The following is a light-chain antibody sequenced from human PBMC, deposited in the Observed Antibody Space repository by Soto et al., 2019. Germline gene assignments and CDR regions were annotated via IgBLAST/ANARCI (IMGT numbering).Light chain of an antibody. Sequence: DVVMTQTPLSLSVAPGQPASISCKSSQSLLHITGYDYLDWYLQKPGQSPQLLIYLGSNRASGVPDRFSGSGSGTDFTLKISRVEAEDVGVYYCMQALQTPTFGGGTKVDIK. V-gene: IGKV2-28*01. CDR2: LGS. CDR1: QSLLHITGYDY. CDR3: MQALQTPT. J-gene: IGKJ4*01.